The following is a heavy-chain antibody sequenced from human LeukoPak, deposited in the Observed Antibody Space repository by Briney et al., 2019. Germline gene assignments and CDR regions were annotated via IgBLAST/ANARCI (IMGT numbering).Heavy chain of an antibody. CDR1: NYSISSGYY. V-gene: IGHV4-61*01. J-gene: IGHJ6*03. D-gene: IGHD5-18*01. CDR2: IYYSGST. CDR3: ARKPRGYSYGYMDV. Sequence: PSQTLSLTCTVSNYSISSGYYWGWIRQPPGKGLEWIGYIYYSGSTNYNPSLKSRVTISVDTSKNQFSLKLSSVTAADTAVYYCARKPRGYSYGYMDVWGKGTTVTISS.